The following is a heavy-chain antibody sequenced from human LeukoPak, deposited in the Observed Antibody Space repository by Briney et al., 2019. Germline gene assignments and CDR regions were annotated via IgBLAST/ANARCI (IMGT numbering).Heavy chain of an antibody. V-gene: IGHV4-59*01. Sequence: SETLSLTCTVSGGSISSYYWSWIRQPPGKGLEWIGYIYYSGSTNYNPSLKSRVTISVDTSKNQFSLKLSSVTAADTAVYYCARGQWGYSSFWGQGTLVTVSS. CDR1: GGSISSYY. CDR2: IYYSGST. J-gene: IGHJ4*02. CDR3: ARGQWGYSSF. D-gene: IGHD6-13*01.